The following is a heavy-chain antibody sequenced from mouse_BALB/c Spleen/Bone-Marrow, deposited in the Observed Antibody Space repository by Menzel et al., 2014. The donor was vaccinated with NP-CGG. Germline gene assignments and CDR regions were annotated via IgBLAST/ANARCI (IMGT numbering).Heavy chain of an antibody. D-gene: IGHD1-1*01. Sequence: EVKVEESGGGLVQPGGSLRLSCATSGFTFTDYYMSWVRQPPGKALEWLGFIRNKANGYTTEYSASVKGRFTISRDNSQSILYLQMNTLRAEHSATYYCARDRGGLLHDYWGQGTTLTVSS. CDR2: IRNKANGYTT. CDR3: ARDRGGLLHDY. CDR1: GFTFTDYY. V-gene: IGHV7-3*02. J-gene: IGHJ2*01.